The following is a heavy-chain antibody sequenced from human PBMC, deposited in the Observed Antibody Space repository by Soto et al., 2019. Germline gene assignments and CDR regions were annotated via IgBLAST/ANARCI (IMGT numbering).Heavy chain of an antibody. CDR3: ARHVRPGYSGYDRFDP. CDR1: GGSISSYY. V-gene: IGHV4-59*01. J-gene: IGHJ5*02. D-gene: IGHD5-12*01. CDR2: IYYSGST. Sequence: LETLSLTCTVSGGSISSYYWSWIRQPPGKGLEWIGYIYYSGSTNYNPSLKSRVTISVDTSKNQFSLKLSSVTAADTAVYYCARHVRPGYSGYDRFDPWGQGTLVTVSS.